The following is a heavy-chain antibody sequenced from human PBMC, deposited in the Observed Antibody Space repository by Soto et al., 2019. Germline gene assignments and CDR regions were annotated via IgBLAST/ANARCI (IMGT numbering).Heavy chain of an antibody. CDR1: GYTFTSYA. CDR2: INAGNGNT. Sequence: QVQLVQSGAEVKKPGASVKVSCKASGYTFTSYAMHWVRQAPGQRLEWMGWINAGNGNTKYSQKFQGRVTITRDTSARTAYMELGSLRSEDTAVYYCARGNSGSYFYFDYWGQGTLVTVSS. V-gene: IGHV1-3*01. CDR3: ARGNSGSYFYFDY. D-gene: IGHD1-26*01. J-gene: IGHJ4*02.